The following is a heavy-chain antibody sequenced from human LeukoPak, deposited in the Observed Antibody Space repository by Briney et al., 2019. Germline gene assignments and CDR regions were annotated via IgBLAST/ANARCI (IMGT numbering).Heavy chain of an antibody. D-gene: IGHD5-12*01. CDR1: GGSISSYY. V-gene: IGHV4-59*08. CDR3: ASSIVATHFDY. CDR2: IYYSGST. Sequence: SETLSLTCTVSGGSISSYYWSWIRQPPGKGLEWIGYIYYSGSTNYNPSLKSRVTISVDTSKNQFSLKLSSVTAADTAVYYCASSIVATHFDYWGQGTLVTVSS. J-gene: IGHJ4*02.